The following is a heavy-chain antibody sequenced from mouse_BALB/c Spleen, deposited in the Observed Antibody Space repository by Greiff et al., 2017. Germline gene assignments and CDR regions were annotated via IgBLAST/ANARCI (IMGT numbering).Heavy chain of an antibody. J-gene: IGHJ4*01. CDR1: GFTFSNYW. CDR2: IRLKSNNYAT. CDR3: TRRTGSRAMDY. V-gene: IGHV6-6*02. D-gene: IGHD4-1*01. Sequence: EVKLQESGGGLVQPGGSMKLSCVASGFTFSNYWMNWVRQSPEKGLEWVAEIRLKSNNYATHYAESVKGRFTISRDDSKSSVYLQMNNLRAEDTGIYYCTRRTGSRAMDYWGQGTSVTVSS.